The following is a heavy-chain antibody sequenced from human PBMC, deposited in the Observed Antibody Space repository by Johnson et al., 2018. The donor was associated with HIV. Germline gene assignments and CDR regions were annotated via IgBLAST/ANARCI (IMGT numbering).Heavy chain of an antibody. Sequence: VQLVESGGGVVQPGRSLRLSCAASGFTVSSNYMSWVRQAPGKGLEWVSVIYSGGSTYYADSVKGRFTISRDNSKNTLYLEMNSLRAEDTAVYYCAKDLLTLDAFDIWGQGTMVTVSS. CDR1: GFTVSSNY. CDR2: IYSGGST. CDR3: AKDLLTLDAFDI. J-gene: IGHJ3*02. V-gene: IGHV3-66*01.